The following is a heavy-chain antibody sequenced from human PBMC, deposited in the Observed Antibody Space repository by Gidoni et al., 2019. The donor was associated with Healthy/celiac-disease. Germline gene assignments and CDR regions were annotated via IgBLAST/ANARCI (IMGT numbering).Heavy chain of an antibody. CDR3: ARDLPDSSGFLIDY. CDR2: IYYSGST. Sequence: QLQLQESGPGLVKPSETLSLTCTVSGGSISSSSYYWGWIRQPPGKGLEWIGSIYYSGSTYYNPSLKSRVTISVDTSKNQFSLKLSSVTAADTAVYYCARDLPDSSGFLIDYWGQGTLVTVSS. V-gene: IGHV4-39*07. J-gene: IGHJ4*02. D-gene: IGHD3-22*01. CDR1: GGSISSSSYY.